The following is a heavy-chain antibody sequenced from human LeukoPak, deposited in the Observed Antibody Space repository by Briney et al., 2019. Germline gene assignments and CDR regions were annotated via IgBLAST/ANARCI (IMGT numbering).Heavy chain of an antibody. CDR2: IYTSGST. V-gene: IGHV4-61*02. CDR1: GGSISSGSYY. D-gene: IGHD6-19*01. Sequence: PSQTLSLTCTVSGGSISSGSYYGGWSRQPGGKGLEWIGRIYTSGSTNYNPSLTSRVTISVDTSKTQFSLKLSSVTAADTAVYYCAREGWGSSGWYRYFDLWGRGTLVTVSS. CDR3: AREGWGSSGWYRYFDL. J-gene: IGHJ2*01.